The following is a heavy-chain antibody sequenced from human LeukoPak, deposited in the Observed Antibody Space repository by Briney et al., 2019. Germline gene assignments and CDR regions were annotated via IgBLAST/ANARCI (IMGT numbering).Heavy chain of an antibody. CDR3: ARGRIDGYNP. Sequence: SETLSLTCAVYGGSFSGYYWSWIRQPPGKGLEWIGEINHSGSTNYNPSLKGRVTISVDTSKNQFSLKLSSVTAADTAVYYCARGRIDGYNPWGQGTLVTVSS. D-gene: IGHD5-24*01. CDR1: GGSFSGYY. CDR2: INHSGST. J-gene: IGHJ5*02. V-gene: IGHV4-34*01.